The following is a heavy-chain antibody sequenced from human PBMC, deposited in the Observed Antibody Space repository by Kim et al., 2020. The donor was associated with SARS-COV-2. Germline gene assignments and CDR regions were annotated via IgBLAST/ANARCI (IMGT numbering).Heavy chain of an antibody. Sequence: SETLSLTCTVSGGSISSYYWSWIRQPPGKGLEWIGYIYYSGSTNYNPSLKSRVTISVDTSKNQFSLKLSSVTAADTAVYYCARTTRDGYNTNWFDPWGQGTLVTVSS. D-gene: IGHD5-12*01. V-gene: IGHV4-59*08. CDR1: GGSISSYY. CDR2: IYYSGST. CDR3: ARTTRDGYNTNWFDP. J-gene: IGHJ5*02.